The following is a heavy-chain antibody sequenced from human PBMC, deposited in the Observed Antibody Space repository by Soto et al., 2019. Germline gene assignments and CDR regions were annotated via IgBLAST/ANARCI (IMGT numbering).Heavy chain of an antibody. J-gene: IGHJ4*02. CDR1: GYTFTSYA. D-gene: IGHD3-22*01. V-gene: IGHV1-18*01. Sequence: ASVKVSCKASGYTFTSYAISWVRQAPGQGLEWMGWISAYNGNTNYARKLQGRVTMTTDTSTSTAYMELRSLRSDDTAVYYCARGSYDSSGYYRDFDYWGQGTLVTVSS. CDR3: ARGSYDSSGYYRDFDY. CDR2: ISAYNGNT.